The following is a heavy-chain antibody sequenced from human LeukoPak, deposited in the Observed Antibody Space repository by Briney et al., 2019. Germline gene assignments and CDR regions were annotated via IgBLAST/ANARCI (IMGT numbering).Heavy chain of an antibody. CDR3: ARADYDFWSGYPNLHDY. CDR2: IKQDGSEK. D-gene: IGHD3-3*01. CDR1: GLTFSSYW. V-gene: IGHV3-7*04. Sequence: PGGSLRLSCVASGLTFSSYWMSWVRQAPGKGLEWVANIKQDGSEKYYVDSVKGRFTISRDNAKNSLYLQMNSLRAEDTAVYYCARADYDFWSGYPNLHDYWGQGTLVTVSS. J-gene: IGHJ4*02.